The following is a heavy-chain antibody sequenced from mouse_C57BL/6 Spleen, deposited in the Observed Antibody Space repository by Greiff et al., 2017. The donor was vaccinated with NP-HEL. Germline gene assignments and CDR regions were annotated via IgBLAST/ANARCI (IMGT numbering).Heavy chain of an antibody. J-gene: IGHJ4*01. V-gene: IGHV1-82*01. Sequence: QDGPELVKPGASVKISCKASGYAFSSSWMNWVKQRPGKGLEWIGRIYPGDGDTNYNGKFKGKATLTADKSSSTAYMQLSSLTSEYSAVYFCANVGRYYAMDYWGQGTAVTVSS. CDR2: IYPGDGDT. CDR1: GYAFSSSW. CDR3: ANVGRYYAMDY.